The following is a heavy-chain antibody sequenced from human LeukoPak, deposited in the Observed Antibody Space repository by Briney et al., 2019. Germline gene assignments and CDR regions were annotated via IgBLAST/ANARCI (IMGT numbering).Heavy chain of an antibody. J-gene: IGHJ4*02. D-gene: IGHD3-10*01. CDR1: GFTFSTYA. CDR3: AKVASYSRSEYGSGSFDS. CDR2: VTPSGGST. V-gene: IGHV3-23*01. Sequence: GGSLRLSCAASGFTFSTYAMNWVRQAPGKGLEWVSAVTPSGGSTYYADSVKGRFTISRDNSKNTLYLLPNSLGAEDTAVYFCAKVASYSRSEYGSGSFDSWGQGTLVTVSS.